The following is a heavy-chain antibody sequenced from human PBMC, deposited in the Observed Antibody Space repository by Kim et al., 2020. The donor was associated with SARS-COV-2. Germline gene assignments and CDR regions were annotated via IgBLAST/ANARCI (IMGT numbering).Heavy chain of an antibody. CDR1: GGSISSGGYY. J-gene: IGHJ5*02. CDR2: IYYSGST. CDR3: AREALSSGWFDP. D-gene: IGHD2-15*01. Sequence: SETLSLTCTVSGGSISSGGYYWSWIRQHPGKGLEWIRYIYYSGSTYYNPSLKSRVTISVDTSKNQFFLKLSSVTAADTAVYYCAREALSSGWFDPWGQGTLVTVSS. V-gene: IGHV4-31*03.